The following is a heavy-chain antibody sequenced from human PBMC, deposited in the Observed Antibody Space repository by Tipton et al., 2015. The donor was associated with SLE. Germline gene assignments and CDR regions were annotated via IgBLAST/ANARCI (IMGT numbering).Heavy chain of an antibody. J-gene: IGHJ3*02. CDR2: INYTGST. V-gene: IGHV4-39*01. CDR3: ARHVMVIEVIWSYSAFDI. Sequence: TLSLTCTVSGGSITTSSYYWGWIRQPPGKGLEWIGSINYTGSTYYNPSLKTRVTISVDTSKNQVSLKLSSVSAADTALYYCARHVMVIEVIWSYSAFDIWGQGTMVTVSS. CDR1: GGSITTSSYY. D-gene: IGHD3-22*01.